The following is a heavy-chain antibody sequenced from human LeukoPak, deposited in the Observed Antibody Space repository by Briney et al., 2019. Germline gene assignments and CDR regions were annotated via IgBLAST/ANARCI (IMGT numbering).Heavy chain of an antibody. V-gene: IGHV1-2*07. CDR2: INPNSGGT. D-gene: IGHD4-11*01. J-gene: IGHJ4*02. CDR3: ARDAIVRDYSNSDY. CDR1: GYTFTGYY. Sequence: ASVTVSCTASGYTFTGYYIHWVRQAPGQGLEWMGWINPNSGGTNYEHKFQGTVIMTRDTSISTAYMELSRLTSDDTAVYYCARDAIVRDYSNSDYWGQGTLVTVSS.